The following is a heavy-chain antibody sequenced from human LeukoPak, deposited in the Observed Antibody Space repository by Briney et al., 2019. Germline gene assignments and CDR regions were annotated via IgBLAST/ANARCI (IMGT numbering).Heavy chain of an antibody. CDR1: GFSLRTSGVG. Sequence: SGPTLVNPTQPLTLTCTFSGFSLRTSGVGVGWIRQPPGKALEWLALIYWNDDKRYSPSLKSRLTITKDTSKNQVVLTMTNMDPVDTATYHCAHRPYDFWSGYATFDPWGQGTLVTVSS. V-gene: IGHV2-5*01. J-gene: IGHJ5*02. D-gene: IGHD3-3*01. CDR3: AHRPYDFWSGYATFDP. CDR2: IYWNDDK.